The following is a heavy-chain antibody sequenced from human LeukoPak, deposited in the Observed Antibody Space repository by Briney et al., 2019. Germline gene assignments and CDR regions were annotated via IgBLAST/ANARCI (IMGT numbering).Heavy chain of an antibody. CDR2: MNPNSGNT. J-gene: IGHJ6*02. Sequence: ASVKVSCKASGYTFTSYDINWVRQATGQGLEWMGWMNPNSGNTGYAQKFQGRVTMTRNTSISTAYMELSSLRSEDTAVYYCARARLLWFVRYYYGMDVWGQGTTVTVSS. CDR1: GYTFTSYD. CDR3: ARARLLWFVRYYYGMDV. D-gene: IGHD3-10*01. V-gene: IGHV1-8*01.